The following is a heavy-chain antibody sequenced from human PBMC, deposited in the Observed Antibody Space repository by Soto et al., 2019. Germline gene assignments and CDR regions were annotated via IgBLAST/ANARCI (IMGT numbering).Heavy chain of an antibody. CDR3: ARDCSSTSCYAYP. V-gene: IGHV1-69*08. CDR1: GGTFSSYT. Sequence: QVQLVQSGAEVKKPGSSVKVSCKASGGTFSSYTISWVRQAPGQGLEWMGRIIPILGIANYAQKFQGRVTITADKSTSTAYMELSRLRAEDTAVYYCARDCSSTSCYAYPWGQGTLVTVS. J-gene: IGHJ5*02. CDR2: IIPILGIA. D-gene: IGHD2-2*01.